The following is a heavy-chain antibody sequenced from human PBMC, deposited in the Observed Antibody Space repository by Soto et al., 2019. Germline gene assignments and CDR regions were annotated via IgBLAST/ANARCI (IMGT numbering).Heavy chain of an antibody. CDR3: ARARITIFGVVILPHYHYYGMDV. Sequence: PGGSLRLSCAASGFTFSSYWMSWVRQAPGKGLEWVANIKQDGSEKYYVDSVKGRFTISRDNAKNSLYLQMNSLRAEDTAVYYCARARITIFGVVILPHYHYYGMDVWGQGTTVTVYS. V-gene: IGHV3-7*01. CDR2: IKQDGSEK. D-gene: IGHD3-3*01. J-gene: IGHJ6*02. CDR1: GFTFSSYW.